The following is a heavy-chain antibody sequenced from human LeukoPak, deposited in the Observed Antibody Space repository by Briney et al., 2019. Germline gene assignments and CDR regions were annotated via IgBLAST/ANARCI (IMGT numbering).Heavy chain of an antibody. CDR1: GYTFTGYY. D-gene: IGHD5-12*01. V-gene: IGHV1-2*02. J-gene: IGHJ6*03. Sequence: GASVKVSCKAFGYTFTGYYMHWVRQAPGQGLEWMGWINPNSGGTNYAQKFQGRVTMTRDTSISTAYMELSRLRSDDTAVYYCARDLAESGGHDYGGYYYYYYMDVWGKGTTVTVSS. CDR3: ARDLAESGGHDYGGYYYYYYMDV. CDR2: INPNSGGT.